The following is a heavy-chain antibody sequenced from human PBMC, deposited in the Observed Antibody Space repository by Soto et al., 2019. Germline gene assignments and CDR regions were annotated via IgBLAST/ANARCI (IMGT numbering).Heavy chain of an antibody. J-gene: IGHJ4*02. CDR2: IGGVGGNT. CDR3: AKNKVSLVVNSCYDY. D-gene: IGHD2-15*01. V-gene: IGHV3-23*01. Sequence: GGSLRLSCAASRFTFSSYAMSWVRQAPGKGLEWVSVIGGVGGNTYYADSVKGRFTISRDNSKNTLFLQMNSLRAEDTAVYYCAKNKVSLVVNSCYDYWGQGTLVTVSS. CDR1: RFTFSSYA.